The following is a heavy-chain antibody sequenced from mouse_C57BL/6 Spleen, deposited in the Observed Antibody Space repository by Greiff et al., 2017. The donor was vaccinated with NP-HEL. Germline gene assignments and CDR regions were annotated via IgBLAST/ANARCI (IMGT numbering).Heavy chain of an antibody. CDR3: ARSDFWFAY. J-gene: IGHJ3*01. Sequence: QVQLQQSGPELVKPGASVKLSCKASGYTFTSYDINWVKQRPGQGLEWIGWIYPRDGSTMYNEKFKGKATLTVDTSSSTAYMELHSLTSEDSAVYFCARSDFWFAYWGQGTLVTVSA. CDR2: IYPRDGST. CDR1: GYTFTSYD. V-gene: IGHV1-85*01.